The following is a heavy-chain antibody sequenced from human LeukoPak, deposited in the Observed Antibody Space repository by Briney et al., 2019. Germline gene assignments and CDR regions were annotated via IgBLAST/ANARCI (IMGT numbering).Heavy chain of an antibody. CDR1: GYTFTSYG. CDR3: ARGAYDSSGYYSDAFDI. CDR2: ISAYNGNT. Sequence: GASVKVSCKASGYTFTSYGISWVRQAPGQGLEWMGWISAYNGNTSYAQKLQGRVTMTTDTSTSTAYMELRSLRSDDTAVYYCARGAYDSSGYYSDAFDIWGQGTMVTVSS. V-gene: IGHV1-18*01. J-gene: IGHJ3*02. D-gene: IGHD3-22*01.